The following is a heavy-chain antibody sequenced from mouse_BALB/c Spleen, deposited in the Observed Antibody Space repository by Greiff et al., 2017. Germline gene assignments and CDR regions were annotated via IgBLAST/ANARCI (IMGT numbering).Heavy chain of an antibody. D-gene: IGHD2-1*01. CDR2: ISYSGST. Sequence: EVKLQESGPSLVKPSQTLSLTCSVTGDSITSGYWNWIRKFPGNKLEYMGYISYSGSTYYNPSLKSRISITRDTSKNQYYLQLNSVTTEDTATYYCARIYYGNYDWYFDVWGAGTTVTVSS. J-gene: IGHJ1*01. CDR1: GDSITSGY. CDR3: ARIYYGNYDWYFDV. V-gene: IGHV3-8*02.